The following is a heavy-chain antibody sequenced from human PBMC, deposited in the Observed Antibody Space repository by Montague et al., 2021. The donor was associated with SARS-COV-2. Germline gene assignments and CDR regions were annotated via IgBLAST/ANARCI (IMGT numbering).Heavy chain of an antibody. CDR2: IYYRGST. D-gene: IGHD6-25*01. Sequence: SETLSLTCTVSGDSVNSGSYYWSWIRQPPGKGLEWIGYIYYRGSTNYNPPLKSRVTISIDTYKNQFSLKLSSVTAADTAVYYCARDYRRDTVSPRSAMDVWGQGTTVIVSS. V-gene: IGHV4-61*01. CDR1: GDSVNSGSYY. J-gene: IGHJ6*02. CDR3: ARDYRRDTVSPRSAMDV.